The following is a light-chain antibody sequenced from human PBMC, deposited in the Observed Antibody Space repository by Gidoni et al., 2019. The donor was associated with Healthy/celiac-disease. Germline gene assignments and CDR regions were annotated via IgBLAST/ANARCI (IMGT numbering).Light chain of an antibody. J-gene: IGKJ2*01. CDR1: QGVSSN. Sequence: IVMTQSPAPLAVAPGERATLSCRASQGVSSNLTWYQQKPGQAPRLLIYGASTRATGIPARFSGSGSGTEFTLTISSLQSEDFAVYYCQQYNNWPPYTFGQGTKLEIK. CDR2: GAS. CDR3: QQYNNWPPYT. V-gene: IGKV3-15*01.